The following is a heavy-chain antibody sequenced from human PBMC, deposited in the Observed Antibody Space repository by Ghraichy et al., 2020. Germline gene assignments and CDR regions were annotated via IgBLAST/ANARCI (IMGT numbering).Heavy chain of an antibody. CDR1: GGSVSSYY. Sequence: SETLSLTCTVSGGSVSSYYWSWIRQPPGKGLEWIGYIYYSGSTNYNPSLKSRVTISVDTSKNQFSLKLSSVTAADTAVYYCARALPRSGYLSWGQGTLVTVSS. V-gene: IGHV4-59*02. J-gene: IGHJ5*02. CDR2: IYYSGST. D-gene: IGHD3-22*01. CDR3: ARALPRSGYLS.